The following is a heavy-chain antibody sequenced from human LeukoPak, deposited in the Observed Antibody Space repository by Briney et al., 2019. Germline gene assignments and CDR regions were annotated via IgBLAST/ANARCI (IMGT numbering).Heavy chain of an antibody. Sequence: GGSLRLSCAASGFTFCSYSMNWVRQAPAKGLERVSYVSSSSSTIYYADSVKGRFTISRDNAKNSLYLQLNSLRAENTAVYYCAREETGIAAAGRDSFDIWGQGTMVTVSS. CDR2: VSSSSSTI. CDR3: AREETGIAAAGRDSFDI. D-gene: IGHD6-13*01. CDR1: GFTFCSYS. V-gene: IGHV3-48*01. J-gene: IGHJ3*02.